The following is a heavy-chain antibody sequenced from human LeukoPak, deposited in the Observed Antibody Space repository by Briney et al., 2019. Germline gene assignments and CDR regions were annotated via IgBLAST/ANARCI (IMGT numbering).Heavy chain of an antibody. CDR2: ISSSGSTI. D-gene: IGHD6-19*01. CDR1: GFTFSDYY. V-gene: IGHV3-11*01. Sequence: GGSLRLSCAASGFTFSDYYMSWIRQAPGKGLEWVSYISSSGSTIYYADSVKGRFTISRDNAKNSLYLQMYSLRAEDTAVYYCAREFSSGWYNTFHYYYYYMDVWGKGTTVTISS. CDR3: AREFSSGWYNTFHYYYYYMDV. J-gene: IGHJ6*03.